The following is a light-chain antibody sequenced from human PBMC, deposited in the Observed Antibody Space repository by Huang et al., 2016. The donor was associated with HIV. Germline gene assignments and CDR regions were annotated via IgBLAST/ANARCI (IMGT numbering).Light chain of an antibody. Sequence: EVVMTQSPATLSVSPGERATLSCRASQTVSSNLAWYQQKPGPAPRLLIYGASTRATCVPARFSGSGSGTEFTLTITSLQSEDFAVYYCQQYNNWPPWTFGQGTKVEIK. V-gene: IGKV3-15*01. CDR1: QTVSSN. CDR2: GAS. CDR3: QQYNNWPPWT. J-gene: IGKJ1*01.